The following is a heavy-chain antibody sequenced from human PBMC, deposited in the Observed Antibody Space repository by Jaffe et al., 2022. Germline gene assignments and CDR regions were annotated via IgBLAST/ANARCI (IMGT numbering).Heavy chain of an antibody. Sequence: QLQLQESGPGLVKPSETLSLTCTVSGGSISSSSYYWGWIRQPPGKGLEWIGSIYYSGSTYYNPSLKSRVTISVDTSKNQFSLKLSSVTAADTAVYYCARQRPEYDILTGSLPLYYYYMDVWGKGTTVTVSS. CDR2: IYYSGST. V-gene: IGHV4-39*01. J-gene: IGHJ6*03. CDR3: ARQRPEYDILTGSLPLYYYYMDV. CDR1: GGSISSSSYY. D-gene: IGHD3-9*01.